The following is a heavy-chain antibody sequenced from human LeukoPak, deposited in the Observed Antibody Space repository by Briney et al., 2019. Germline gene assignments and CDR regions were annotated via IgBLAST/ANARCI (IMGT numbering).Heavy chain of an antibody. Sequence: ASVKVSCTASGGTFSSYAISWVRQAPGQGLEWMGGIIPIFGTANYAQKFQGRVTITADESTSTAYMELSSLRSEDTAVYYCARGFCSSTSCYGGDYYYYGMDVWGQGTTVTVSS. CDR2: IIPIFGTA. D-gene: IGHD2-2*01. CDR3: ARGFCSSTSCYGGDYYYYGMDV. CDR1: GGTFSSYA. V-gene: IGHV1-69*13. J-gene: IGHJ6*02.